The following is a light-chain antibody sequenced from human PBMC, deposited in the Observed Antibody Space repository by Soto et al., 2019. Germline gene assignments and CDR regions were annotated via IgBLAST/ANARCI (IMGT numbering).Light chain of an antibody. V-gene: IGKV3-15*01. CDR1: QSISSN. J-gene: IGKJ1*01. CDR2: GAS. CDR3: LQHNNLPRT. Sequence: EIVMTQSPVTLSVSPGERATLSCMASQSISSNLAWYQHKPGQAPRLLIFGASTRATDVPARFSGSGSGTEFTLTISSLQSEDFAVYYCLQHNNLPRTFGQGTKVEVK.